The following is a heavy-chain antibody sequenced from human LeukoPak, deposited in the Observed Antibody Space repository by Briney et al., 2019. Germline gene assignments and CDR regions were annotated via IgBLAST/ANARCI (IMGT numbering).Heavy chain of an antibody. CDR2: IYYSGST. CDR1: GGSISSYY. J-gene: IGHJ5*02. D-gene: IGHD4-23*01. Sequence: SETLSLTCTVSGGSISSYYWSWIRQPPGKGLEWIGYIYYSGSTNYNPSLKSRVTISVDMSKNQFSLKLSSVTAADTAVYHCAASLNSWFDPWGQGTLVTASS. V-gene: IGHV4-59*01. CDR3: AASLNSWFDP.